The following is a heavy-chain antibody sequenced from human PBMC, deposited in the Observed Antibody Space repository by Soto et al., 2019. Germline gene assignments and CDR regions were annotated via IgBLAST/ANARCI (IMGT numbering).Heavy chain of an antibody. CDR2: ISGSGGST. D-gene: IGHD3-3*01. J-gene: IGHJ6*02. CDR3: AKDQSRDFWSGYYPGRPGMDV. V-gene: IGHV3-23*01. Sequence: HPGGSLRLSCAASGFTFSSYAMSWVRQAPGKGLEWVSAISGSGGSTYYADSVKGRFTISRDNSKNTLYLQMNSLRAEDTAVYYCAKDQSRDFWSGYYPGRPGMDVWGQGTTVTVSS. CDR1: GFTFSSYA.